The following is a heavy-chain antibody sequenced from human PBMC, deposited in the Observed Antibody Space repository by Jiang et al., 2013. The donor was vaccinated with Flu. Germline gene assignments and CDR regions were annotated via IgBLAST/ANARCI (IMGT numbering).Heavy chain of an antibody. J-gene: IGHJ6*02. D-gene: IGHD3-10*01. CDR1: GGSISSSSYY. V-gene: IGHV4-39*01. Sequence: LLKPSETLSLTCTVSGGSISSSSYYWGWIRQPPGRGWSGLGVSIIWEHLLQPSLKSRVTISVDTSKNQFSLKLSSVTAADTAVYYCARQDYGSGFVWGQGTTVTVSS. CDR2: SIIWEH. CDR3: ARQDYGSGFV.